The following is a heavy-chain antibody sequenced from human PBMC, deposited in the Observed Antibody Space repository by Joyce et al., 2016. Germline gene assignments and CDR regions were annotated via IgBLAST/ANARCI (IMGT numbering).Heavy chain of an antibody. CDR3: AVRAGTYSFDC. J-gene: IGHJ4*02. V-gene: IGHV3-48*04. Sequence: EVQLVESGGGLVQPGGSLRLSCVASGLTFSDYSMNWVSQAPGKGLEWVSYINSGSISIYYADSVKGRFTLSRDNAKNSLYLQMNSLGAEDTAVYYCAVRAGTYSFDCWGQGTLVTVSS. D-gene: IGHD1-1*01. CDR1: GLTFSDYS. CDR2: INSGSISI.